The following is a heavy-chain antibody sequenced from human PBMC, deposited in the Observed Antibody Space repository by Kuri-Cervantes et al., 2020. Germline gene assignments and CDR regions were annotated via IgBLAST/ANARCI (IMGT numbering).Heavy chain of an antibody. J-gene: IGHJ5*02. CDR3: AKTTPYYYGDYAFGWFDP. CDR2: VTGSGGST. CDR1: GFTFNKYA. V-gene: IGHV3-23*01. Sequence: GESLKISCAASGFTFNKYAMSWVRQAPGKGLEWVSSVTGSGGSTYYADSVKGRFTISRDNSKNTLYLQMNSLRAEDTAVFYCAKTTPYYYGDYAFGWFDPWGQGTLVTVSS. D-gene: IGHD4-17*01.